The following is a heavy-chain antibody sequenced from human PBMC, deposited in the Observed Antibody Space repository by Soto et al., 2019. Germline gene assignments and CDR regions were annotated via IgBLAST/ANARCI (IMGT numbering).Heavy chain of an antibody. D-gene: IGHD4-17*01. CDR3: ARHPGGRGPGLSYGDEDAFDI. CDR1: GESMTSTNHY. V-gene: IGHV4-39*01. CDR2: IFHTGTT. Sequence: PSETLSLTCTVSGESMTSTNHYWGWIRQPPGKGLEWVATIFHTGTTYYNPSLMSRVSISVDTSKNQFSLRLSSVTAADTAVYYCARHPGGRGPGLSYGDEDAFDIWGQGTMVTVSS. J-gene: IGHJ3*02.